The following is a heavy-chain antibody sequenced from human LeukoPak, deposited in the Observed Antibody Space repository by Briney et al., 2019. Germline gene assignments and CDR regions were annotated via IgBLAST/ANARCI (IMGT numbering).Heavy chain of an antibody. D-gene: IGHD3-22*01. CDR3: GYYDSSGYYPDY. V-gene: IGHV3-21*01. Sequence: PGGSLRLSCAASGFTFSSYSMNWVRQAPGKGLEWVSSISSSSSYIYYADSVKGRFTISRDNAKNSLYLQMNSLRAEDTAVYYCGYYDSSGYYPDYWGLGTLVTVSS. J-gene: IGHJ4*02. CDR2: ISSSSSYI. CDR1: GFTFSSYS.